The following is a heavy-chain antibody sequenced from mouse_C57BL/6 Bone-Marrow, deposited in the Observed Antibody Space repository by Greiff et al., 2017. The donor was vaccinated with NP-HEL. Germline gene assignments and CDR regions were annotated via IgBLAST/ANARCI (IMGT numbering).Heavy chain of an antibody. J-gene: IGHJ3*01. CDR3: AREASYYGSTPWFAY. CDR2: IYPRDGST. CDR1: GYTFTSYD. V-gene: IGHV1-85*01. Sequence: QVQLQQSGPELVKPGASVKLSCKASGYTFTSYDINWVKQRPGQGLEWIGWIYPRDGSTKYNEKFKGKATLTVDTSSSTAYMELHSLTSEDSAVYFGAREASYYGSTPWFAYWGQGTLVTVSA. D-gene: IGHD1-1*01.